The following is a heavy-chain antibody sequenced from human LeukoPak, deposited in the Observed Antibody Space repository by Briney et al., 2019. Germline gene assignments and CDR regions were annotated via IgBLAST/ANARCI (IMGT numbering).Heavy chain of an antibody. CDR1: GGTFSSYA. V-gene: IGHV1-69*04. D-gene: IGHD3-9*01. CDR2: IIPILGIA. Sequence: GASVKVSCKASGGTFSSYAISWVRQAPGQGLEWMGRIIPILGIANYAQKFQGRVTITADKSTSTAYMELSSLRSEDTAVYYCARVQYYDILTGLSTDAFDIWGQGTMVTVSS. J-gene: IGHJ3*02. CDR3: ARVQYYDILTGLSTDAFDI.